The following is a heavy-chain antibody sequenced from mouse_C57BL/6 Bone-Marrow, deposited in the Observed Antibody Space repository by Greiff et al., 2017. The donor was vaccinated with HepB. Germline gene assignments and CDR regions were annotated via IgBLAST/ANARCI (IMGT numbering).Heavy chain of an antibody. CDR2: ISSGSSTI. CDR3: ARPGGTKVDYFDY. J-gene: IGHJ2*01. CDR1: GFTFSDYG. D-gene: IGHD4-1*01. Sequence: DVQLVESGGGLVKPGGSLKLSCAASGFTFSDYGMHWVRQAPEKGLEWVAYISSGSSTIYYADTVKGRFTISRDNAKNTLFLQMTSLRSEDTAMYYCARPGGTKVDYFDYWGQGTTLTVSS. V-gene: IGHV5-17*01.